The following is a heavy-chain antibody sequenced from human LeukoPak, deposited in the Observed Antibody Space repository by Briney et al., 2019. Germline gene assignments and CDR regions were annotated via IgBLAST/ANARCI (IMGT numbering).Heavy chain of an antibody. D-gene: IGHD4-17*01. Sequence: GESLKISCKGSGYSFTNYWIGWVRQMPGKGLEWMGIIYPGDSDTRYSPSFQGQVTISADKSISTAYLQWSSLKASDTAMYYCGRHDSRPPDGDHRTQFDYWGQGTLVTVSS. J-gene: IGHJ4*02. V-gene: IGHV5-51*01. CDR3: GRHDSRPPDGDHRTQFDY. CDR1: GYSFTNYW. CDR2: IYPGDSDT.